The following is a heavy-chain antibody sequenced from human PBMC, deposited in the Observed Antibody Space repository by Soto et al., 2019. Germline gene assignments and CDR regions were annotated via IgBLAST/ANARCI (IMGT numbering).Heavy chain of an antibody. Sequence: EVQLLESGGGLVQPGGSLRLSCAASGFTFSSYAMSWVRQAPGKGLEWVSAISGSGGSTYYADSVKGRFTISRDNSKNTLYLQMNSLRAEDTAVYYCAKDQGGDQRGFRRVYYYYSMDVWGQGTTVTVSS. CDR3: AKDQGGDQRGFRRVYYYYSMDV. J-gene: IGHJ6*02. D-gene: IGHD2-21*02. V-gene: IGHV3-23*01. CDR2: ISGSGGST. CDR1: GFTFSSYA.